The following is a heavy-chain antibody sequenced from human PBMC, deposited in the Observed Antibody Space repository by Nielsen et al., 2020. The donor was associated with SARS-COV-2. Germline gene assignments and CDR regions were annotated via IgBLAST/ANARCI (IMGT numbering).Heavy chain of an antibody. CDR2: IHLSGST. V-gene: IGHV4-30-2*01. J-gene: IGHJ4*02. CDR3: ARAGMDYYGSGTYYISNFDY. D-gene: IGHD3-10*01. Sequence: SETLSLTCAVSGGSFSSGDYSWNWVRQPPGKGLEWIGYIHLSGSTNYNPSLRSRVTISADRSKNQFSLKLRSVTAADTAVYYCARAGMDYYGSGTYYISNFDYWGQGTLVSVSS. CDR1: GGSFSSGDYS.